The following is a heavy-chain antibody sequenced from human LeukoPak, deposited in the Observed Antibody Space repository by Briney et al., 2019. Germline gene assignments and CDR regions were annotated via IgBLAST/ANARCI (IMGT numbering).Heavy chain of an antibody. CDR2: IRYDETKT. CDR3: AKSHLPNTYSGTYYCDY. Sequence: PGGSLRLSCAASGFTFSYYGMRWVRQAPGKGLEWVAFIRYDETKTYFGDSVKGRFSISRDNSKNTVYLQMNSLRAEDTAMYYCAKSHLPNTYSGTYYCDYWGQGTLVTVSS. D-gene: IGHD1-26*01. V-gene: IGHV3-30*02. CDR1: GFTFSYYG. J-gene: IGHJ4*02.